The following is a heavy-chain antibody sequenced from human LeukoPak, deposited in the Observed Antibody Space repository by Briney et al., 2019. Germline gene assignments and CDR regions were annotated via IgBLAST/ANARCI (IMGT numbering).Heavy chain of an antibody. V-gene: IGHV3-15*01. CDR3: NTGGYYFDF. Sequence: GGSLRLSCAGSGSTFSNAWMNWVRQAPGKGLKWVGRIKSRPDGGTIDYAAPVKGRFTISRDDSKNTVYLQMNSLKTEDTAVYYCNTGGYYFDFWGQGTLVTVSS. CDR2: IKSRPDGGTI. CDR1: GSTFSNAW. J-gene: IGHJ4*02.